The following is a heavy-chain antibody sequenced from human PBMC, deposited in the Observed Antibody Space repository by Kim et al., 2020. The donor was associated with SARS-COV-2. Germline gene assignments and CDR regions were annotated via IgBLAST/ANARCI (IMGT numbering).Heavy chain of an antibody. CDR1: GFTFSSYA. CDR3: AKDREGSYYGSGSYFDY. CDR2: ISGSGGST. V-gene: IGHV3-23*01. D-gene: IGHD3-10*01. J-gene: IGHJ4*02. Sequence: GGSLRLSCAASGFTFSSYAMSWVRQAPGKGLEWVSAISGSGGSTYYADSVKGRFTISRDNSKNTLYLQMNSLRAEDTAVYYCAKDREGSYYGSGSYFDYWGQGTLVTVSS.